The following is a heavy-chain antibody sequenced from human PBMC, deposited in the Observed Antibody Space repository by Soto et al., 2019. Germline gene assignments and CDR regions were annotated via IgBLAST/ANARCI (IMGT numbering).Heavy chain of an antibody. Sequence: GESLKLSYQTSGYTFMSSWIAWKRPMPGKGLEWMGIIFPSDSDTRYSPSFQGQVTISADRSTSTVFLQWASLKASDTAVYFCARKDKSGYFNWFDPWGQGTLVTVSS. V-gene: IGHV5-51*01. D-gene: IGHD3-22*01. CDR3: ARKDKSGYFNWFDP. J-gene: IGHJ5*02. CDR2: IFPSDSDT. CDR1: GYTFMSSW.